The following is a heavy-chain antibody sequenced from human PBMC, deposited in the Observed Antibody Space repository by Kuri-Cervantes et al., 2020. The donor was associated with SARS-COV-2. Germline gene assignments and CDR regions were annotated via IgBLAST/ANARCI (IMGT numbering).Heavy chain of an antibody. V-gene: IGHV4-34*01. CDR3: ARPKSNSRYGIGAFDI. CDR1: GGSFSGYY. CDR2: INHSGST. D-gene: IGHD5-24*01. J-gene: IGHJ3*02. Sequence: SQTLSLTCAVYGGSFSGYYWGWIRQPPGKGLEWIGEINHSGSTYYNPSLKSRVTISVDTSKNQFSLKLSSVTAADTAVYYCARPKSNSRYGIGAFDIWGQGTMVTVSS.